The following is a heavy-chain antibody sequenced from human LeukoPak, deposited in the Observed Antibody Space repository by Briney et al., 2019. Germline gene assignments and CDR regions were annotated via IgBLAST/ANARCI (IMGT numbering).Heavy chain of an antibody. CDR1: GFSLSRFG. J-gene: IGHJ5*02. D-gene: IGHD1-7*01. V-gene: IGHV3-30*03. CDR2: MSSDGSNE. Sequence: PGGSLRLSCAASGFSLSRFGMHWVRQDPGKGLEWVAVMSSDGSNEFYADFVKGRFSISRDNSKNTLYLQMNSLRAEDTAVYYCARDRNNWNYWVWFDPWGQGTLVTVSS. CDR3: ARDRNNWNYWVWFDP.